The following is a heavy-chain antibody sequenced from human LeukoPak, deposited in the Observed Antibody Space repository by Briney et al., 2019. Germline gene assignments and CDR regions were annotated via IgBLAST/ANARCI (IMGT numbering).Heavy chain of an antibody. CDR2: IYSGGST. D-gene: IGHD4-11*01. V-gene: IGHV3-66*01. CDR1: GFIVSSYY. Sequence: PGGSLRLSCAASGFIVSSYYMTWVRQAPGKGLEWVSVIYSGGSTYYADSVKGRVAISRDNSKNTVFLQMNSVRAEDTAVYYRARSYSNHLFGMDVWGQGTTVTVSS. CDR3: ARSYSNHLFGMDV. J-gene: IGHJ6*02.